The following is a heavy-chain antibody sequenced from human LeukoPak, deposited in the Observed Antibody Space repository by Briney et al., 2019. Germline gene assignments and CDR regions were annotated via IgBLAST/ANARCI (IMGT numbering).Heavy chain of an antibody. CDR2: ITSSSSKM. CDR1: GFIFSDHY. Sequence: GGSLRLSCAASGFIFSDHYMSWIRQAPGKGLEWISYITSSSSKMFYADSVKGRFTISRDNSKNSLFLQMDSLRVEDTAVYYCARGGWFIVDYWGQGTLVTVSS. CDR3: ARGGWFIVDY. V-gene: IGHV3-11*01. J-gene: IGHJ4*02. D-gene: IGHD3-10*01.